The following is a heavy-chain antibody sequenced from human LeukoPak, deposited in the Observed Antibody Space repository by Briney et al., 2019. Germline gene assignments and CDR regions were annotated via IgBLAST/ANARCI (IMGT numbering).Heavy chain of an antibody. D-gene: IGHD7-27*01. CDR3: ARGTGAPNYFDY. V-gene: IGHV1-2*02. CDR2: INPNGGGT. J-gene: IGHJ4*02. CDR1: GYTLTGYY. Sequence: ASVKVSFKASGYTLTGYYIHWVRQAPGQGLEWMALINPNGGGTNYAQKFQGRVAVTRDSSISTAYMELSGLTSDDTAVFYCARGTGAPNYFDYWGQGTLVTVCS.